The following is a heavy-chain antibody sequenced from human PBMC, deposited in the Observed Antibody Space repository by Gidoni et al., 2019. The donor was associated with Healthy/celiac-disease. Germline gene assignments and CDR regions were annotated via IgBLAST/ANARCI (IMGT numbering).Heavy chain of an antibody. V-gene: IGHV4-4*07. CDR1: GGSISSYY. Sequence: QVQLQESGPGLVKPSETLSLTCTVPGGSISSYYWSWIRQPAGKGLEWIGRIYTSGSTNYNPSLKSRVTMSVDTSKNQFSLKLSSVTAADTAVYYCARDPKVDFWSGYLGYQYYYGMDVWGQGTTVTVSS. J-gene: IGHJ6*02. CDR3: ARDPKVDFWSGYLGYQYYYGMDV. CDR2: IYTSGST. D-gene: IGHD3-3*01.